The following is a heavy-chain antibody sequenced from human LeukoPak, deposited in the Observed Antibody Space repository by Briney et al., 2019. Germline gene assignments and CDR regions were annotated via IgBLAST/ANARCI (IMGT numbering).Heavy chain of an antibody. CDR1: GGSISSSNYY. V-gene: IGHV4-39*07. CDR2: INHSGST. D-gene: IGHD6-13*01. J-gene: IGHJ2*01. Sequence: SETLSLTCFVSGGSISSSNYYWSWIRQPPGKGLEWIGEINHSGSTNYNPSLKSRVTISVDTSKNRFSLKLSSVTAADTAVYYCARDRKLRAAAQGWYFDLWGRGTLVTVSS. CDR3: ARDRKLRAAAQGWYFDL.